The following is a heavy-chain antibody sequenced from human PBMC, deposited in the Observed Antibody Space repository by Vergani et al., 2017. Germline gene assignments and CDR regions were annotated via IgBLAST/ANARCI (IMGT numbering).Heavy chain of an antibody. CDR3: ARDRSVGATPFDY. CDR1: GFTFSSYG. D-gene: IGHD1-26*01. Sequence: VQLVESGGGVVQPGRSLRLSCAASGFTFSSYGMHWVRQAPGKGLEWVAVIWYDGSNKYYADSVKGRFTISRDNSKNTLYLQMNSLRAEDTAVYYCARDRSVGATPFDYWGQGTLVTVSS. J-gene: IGHJ4*02. V-gene: IGHV3-33*01. CDR2: IWYDGSNK.